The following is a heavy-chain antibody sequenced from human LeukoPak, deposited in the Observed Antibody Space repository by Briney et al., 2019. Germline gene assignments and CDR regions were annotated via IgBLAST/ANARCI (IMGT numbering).Heavy chain of an antibody. J-gene: IGHJ6*02. V-gene: IGHV4-59*01. Sequence: SETLSLTCTVSGGSISSYYWSWIRQPPGKGLEWIGYIYYSGSTNYNPSLKSRVTISVDTSKNQFSLKLSSVTAADTAVYYCASSITMVRGVTELDYYYGMDVWGQGTTVTVSS. CDR3: ASSITMVRGVTELDYYYGMDV. CDR1: GGSISSYY. CDR2: IYYSGST. D-gene: IGHD3-10*01.